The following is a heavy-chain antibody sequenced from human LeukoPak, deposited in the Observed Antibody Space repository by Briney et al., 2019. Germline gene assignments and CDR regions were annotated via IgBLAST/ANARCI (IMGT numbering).Heavy chain of an antibody. CDR2: IYTSGIP. CDR3: ARYTYGAFDY. Sequence: SETLSPTCTVSGGSISSYYWSWVRQFAGKGLECIGHIYTSGIPNYNPSLKSRVTMSLDTSKNQFSLKLSSVSAADTAVYYCARYTYGAFDYWGQGTLVTVSS. V-gene: IGHV4-4*07. CDR1: GGSISSYY. D-gene: IGHD5-18*01. J-gene: IGHJ4*02.